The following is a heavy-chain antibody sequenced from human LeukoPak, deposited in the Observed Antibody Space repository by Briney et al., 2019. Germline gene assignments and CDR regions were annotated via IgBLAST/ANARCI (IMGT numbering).Heavy chain of an antibody. J-gene: IGHJ3*02. CDR1: GFTFNIYS. Sequence: GGSLRLSCAASGFTFNIYSMNWVRQAPGKGLEWVSGINWNGGSTGYADSVKGRFTISRDNAKNSLYLQMNSLRAEDTALYYCARCILGSWPPNDAFDIWGQGTMVTVSS. CDR2: INWNGGST. V-gene: IGHV3-20*04. D-gene: IGHD2-21*01. CDR3: ARCILGSWPPNDAFDI.